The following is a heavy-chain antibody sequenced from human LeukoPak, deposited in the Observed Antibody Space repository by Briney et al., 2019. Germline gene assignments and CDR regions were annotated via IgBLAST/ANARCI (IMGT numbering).Heavy chain of an antibody. CDR3: ARENYDSSGYYPDY. V-gene: IGHV4-39*07. CDR2: IYYSGST. D-gene: IGHD3-22*01. J-gene: IGHJ4*02. Sequence: SETLSLTCTVSGGSISSSSYYWGWIRQPPGKGLEWIGSIYYSGSTYYNPSLKSRVTISVDTSKNQFSLKLSSVTAADTAVYYCARENYDSSGYYPDYWGQGTLVTVSS. CDR1: GGSISSSSYY.